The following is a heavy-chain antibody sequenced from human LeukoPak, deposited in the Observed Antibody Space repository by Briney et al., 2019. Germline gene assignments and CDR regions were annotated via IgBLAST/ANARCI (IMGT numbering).Heavy chain of an antibody. Sequence: PGKSLRLSCAASGFTFSSYAMSWVRQAPGKGLEWVSAISGSGGSTYYADSVKGRFTISRDNSKNTLYLQMNSLRAEDTAVYYCAKEATIFGVVTQWYFDYWGQGTLVTVSS. V-gene: IGHV3-23*01. CDR2: ISGSGGST. CDR1: GFTFSSYA. CDR3: AKEATIFGVVTQWYFDY. D-gene: IGHD3-3*01. J-gene: IGHJ4*02.